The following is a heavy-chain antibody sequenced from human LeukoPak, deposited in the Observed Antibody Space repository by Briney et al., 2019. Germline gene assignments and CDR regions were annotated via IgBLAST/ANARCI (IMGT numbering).Heavy chain of an antibody. CDR1: GFTFSSYS. CDR2: ISSSSSYI. D-gene: IGHD6-19*01. CDR3: ARALNSGWYIDY. J-gene: IGHJ4*02. V-gene: IGHV3-21*01. Sequence: GGSPRLSCAASGFTFSSYSMNWVRQAPGKGLEWVSSISSSSSYIYYADSVKGRFTISRDNAKNSLYLQMNSLRAEDTAVYYCARALNSGWYIDYWGQGTLVTVSS.